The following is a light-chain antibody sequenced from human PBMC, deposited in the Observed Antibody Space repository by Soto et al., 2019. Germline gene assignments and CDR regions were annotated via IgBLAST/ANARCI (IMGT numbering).Light chain of an antibody. J-gene: IGKJ3*01. CDR2: GTS. V-gene: IGKV3-20*01. CDR3: QQYGSSLFT. CDR1: QSVSSNY. Sequence: DIVLTQSPGTLSLSPGERATLSCRASQSVSSNYLAWYQQKPGQPPRVLIYGTSIRATGIPERFSGGGSGTDFTLTITRLESEDFAVYYCQQYGSSLFTFGPGTKVDF.